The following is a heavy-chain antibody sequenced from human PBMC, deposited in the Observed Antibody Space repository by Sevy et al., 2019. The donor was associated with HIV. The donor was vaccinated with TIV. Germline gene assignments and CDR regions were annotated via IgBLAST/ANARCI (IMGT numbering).Heavy chain of an antibody. J-gene: IGHJ4*02. Sequence: SETLSLTCTVSGGSISSSSYYWGWIRQRPGKGLEWSVIIYYSGSTYYNPSLKSRVTIFVDTSKNQFSLNLSPVTASDTALYYCARLRPSAGVTTGSYYFDYWGQGTLVTVSS. V-gene: IGHV4-39*01. CDR3: ARLRPSAGVTTGSYYFDY. D-gene: IGHD1-1*01. CDR1: GGSISSSSYY. CDR2: IYYSGST.